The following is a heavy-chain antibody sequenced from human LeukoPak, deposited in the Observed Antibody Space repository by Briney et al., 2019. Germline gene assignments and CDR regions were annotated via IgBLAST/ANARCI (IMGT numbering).Heavy chain of an antibody. CDR3: ARSRWAAPGSPGAN. V-gene: IGHV4-34*01. CDR1: GGSFSDYY. D-gene: IGHD6-13*01. J-gene: IGHJ4*02. Sequence: SETLSLTCAVYGGSFSDYYWSWIRQPPGKGLEWIGEINHSGRINYNPSLKSRLTMSLDTSKTHFSLKLSSVTAADTAVYYCARSRWAAPGSPGANWGQGSLVTVSS. CDR2: INHSGRI.